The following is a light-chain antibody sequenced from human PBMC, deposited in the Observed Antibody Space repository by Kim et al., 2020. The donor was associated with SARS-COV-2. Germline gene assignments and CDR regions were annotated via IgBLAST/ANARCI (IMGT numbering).Light chain of an antibody. CDR1: NIGSKS. CDR3: QVWDSSSDHV. J-gene: IGLJ1*01. V-gene: IGLV3-21*04. CDR2: YDS. Sequence: VAPGKTARSTCGGNNIGSKSVHWDQKKPGQAPVLVIYYDSDRPSGIPERFSGSNAGNTATLTISRVEAGDEADYYCQVWDSSSDHVFGTGTKVTVL.